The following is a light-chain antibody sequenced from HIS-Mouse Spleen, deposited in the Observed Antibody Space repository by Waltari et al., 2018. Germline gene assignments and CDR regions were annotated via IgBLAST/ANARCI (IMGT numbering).Light chain of an antibody. CDR3: QSADSSGTWV. CDR1: ALPKQY. J-gene: IGLJ3*02. V-gene: IGLV3-25*03. Sequence: SYELTQPPSVSVSPGQTARITCSGDALPKQYAYWYQQKPGQAPVLVIYKDSERPSGIPERFSASSSGTTVTLTISGVQAEDEADYYCQSADSSGTWVFGGGTKLTVL. CDR2: KDS.